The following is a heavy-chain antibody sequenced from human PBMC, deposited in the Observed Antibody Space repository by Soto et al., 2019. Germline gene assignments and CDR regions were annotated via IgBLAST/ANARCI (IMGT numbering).Heavy chain of an antibody. D-gene: IGHD2-2*01. CDR1: GFTFSGHW. CDR2: INTDGGSS. V-gene: IGHV3-74*03. CDR3: AREAGYCSRTSCYRRAFDT. J-gene: IGHJ3*02. Sequence: EVQLVESGGDLVQPGGSLRLSCAASGFTFSGHWMHWVRQVPGKGLEWVSRINTDGGSSAYADSVKGRFTISRDNAKNTLYPQVNGLRAEDTAVYYCAREAGYCSRTSCYRRAFDTWGQGTTVTVSS.